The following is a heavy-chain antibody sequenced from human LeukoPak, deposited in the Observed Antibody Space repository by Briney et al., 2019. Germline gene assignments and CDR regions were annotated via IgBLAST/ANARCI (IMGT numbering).Heavy chain of an antibody. J-gene: IGHJ4*02. CDR2: ISSSSSYI. CDR1: GFTFSSYS. V-gene: IGHV3-21*04. CDR3: AKHSGNYFFDH. D-gene: IGHD1-26*01. Sequence: GGSLRLSCAASGFTFSSYSMNWVRQAPGKGLEWVSSISSSSSYIYYADSVRGRLTISRDNSMNTLYLQMNSLRAEDTAMYYCAKHSGNYFFDHWGQGTLVTVSA.